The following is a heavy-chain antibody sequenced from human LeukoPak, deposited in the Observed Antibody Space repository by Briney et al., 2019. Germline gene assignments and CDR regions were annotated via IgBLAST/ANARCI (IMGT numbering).Heavy chain of an antibody. Sequence: ASVKVSCKASGHAFTGYYMHWVRQAPGQGLEWMGWINPNSGGTNYAQKFQGRVTMTRDTSISTAYMELSRLRSDDTAVYYCARDHTLGDTAMDYWGQGTLVTVSS. V-gene: IGHV1-2*02. D-gene: IGHD5-18*01. J-gene: IGHJ4*02. CDR2: INPNSGGT. CDR3: ARDHTLGDTAMDY. CDR1: GHAFTGYY.